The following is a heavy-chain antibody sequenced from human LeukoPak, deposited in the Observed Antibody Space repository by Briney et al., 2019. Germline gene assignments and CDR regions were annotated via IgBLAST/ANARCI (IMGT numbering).Heavy chain of an antibody. J-gene: IGHJ4*02. D-gene: IGHD3-16*02. Sequence: SSETLSLTCTVSGGSISSGSYYWSWIRQPAGKGLEWIGRIYTSGSTNYNPSLKSRVTISVDTSKNQFSLKLSSVTAADTAVYYCARVTTHYDYVWGSYRYTTDLYYFDYWGQGTLVTVSS. V-gene: IGHV4-61*02. CDR3: ARVTTHYDYVWGSYRYTTDLYYFDY. CDR1: GGSISSGSYY. CDR2: IYTSGST.